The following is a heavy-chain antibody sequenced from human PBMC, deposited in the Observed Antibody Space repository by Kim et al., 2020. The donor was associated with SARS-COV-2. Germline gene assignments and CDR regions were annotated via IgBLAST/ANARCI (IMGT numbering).Heavy chain of an antibody. V-gene: IGHV3-7*01. CDR1: GFTFSSYW. CDR2: IKQDGSEK. Sequence: GGSLRLSCAASGFTFSSYWMSWVRQAPGKGLEWVANIKQDGSEKYYVDSVKGRFTISRDNANNSLYLQMNSLSAEDTAVYYCAAGTHKVLRYFWGAFDIWGQGSMVTVSS. J-gene: IGHJ3*02. D-gene: IGHD3-9*01. CDR3: AAGTHKVLRYFWGAFDI.